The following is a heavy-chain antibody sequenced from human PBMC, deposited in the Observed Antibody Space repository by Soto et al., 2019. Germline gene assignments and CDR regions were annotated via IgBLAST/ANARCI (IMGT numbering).Heavy chain of an antibody. J-gene: IGHJ6*03. Sequence: GGSLRLSCAASGFTVSSNYMSWVRQAPGKGLEWVSVIYSGGSTYYADSVKGRFTISRDNSKNTLYLQMNSLRAEDTAVYYCAREYEWFGELLGGYYYYYMDVWGKGTTVTVSS. CDR2: IYSGGST. CDR1: GFTVSSNY. V-gene: IGHV3-66*01. CDR3: AREYEWFGELLGGYYYYYMDV. D-gene: IGHD3-10*01.